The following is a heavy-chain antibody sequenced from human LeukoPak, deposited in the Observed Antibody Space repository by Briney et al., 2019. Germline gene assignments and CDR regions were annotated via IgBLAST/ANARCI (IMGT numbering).Heavy chain of an antibody. J-gene: IGHJ6*03. Sequence: SETLSLTCTVSGGSISSGDYYWSWIRQPPGKGLGWIGYIYYSGSTYYNPSLKSRVTISVDTSKNQFSLKLSSVTAADTAVYYCARALYYYDSSGYYRYYYYMDVWGKGTTVTVSS. CDR2: IYYSGST. D-gene: IGHD3-22*01. CDR3: ARALYYYDSSGYYRYYYYMDV. V-gene: IGHV4-30-4*08. CDR1: GGSISSGDYY.